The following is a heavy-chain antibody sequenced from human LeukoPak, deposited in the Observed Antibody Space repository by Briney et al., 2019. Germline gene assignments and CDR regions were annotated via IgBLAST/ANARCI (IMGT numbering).Heavy chain of an antibody. Sequence: HPGRSLRLSCAASGFTFDDYAMHWVRQAPGKGLEWVSGISWNSGSIGYADSVKGRFTISRDNAKNSLYLQMNSLRAEDTAVYYCARVLTVTAGMYYYYYGMDVWGQGTTVTVSS. J-gene: IGHJ6*02. CDR2: ISWNSGSI. D-gene: IGHD4-17*01. CDR1: GFTFDDYA. V-gene: IGHV3-9*01. CDR3: ARVLTVTAGMYYYYYGMDV.